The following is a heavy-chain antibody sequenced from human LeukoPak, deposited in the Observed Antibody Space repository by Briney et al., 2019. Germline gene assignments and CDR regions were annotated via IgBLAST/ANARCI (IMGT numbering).Heavy chain of an antibody. CDR2: ITGRGDST. V-gene: IGHV3-23*01. Sequence: GGSLRLSCAAAGFTFRSYGMTWVRQAPGKGLEWVSSITGRGDSTYYADSVKGRFTISRDNAKNSLYLQMNSLRVEDTAVYYCAKLAKYFYGSETYYFFEHWGQGTPVTASS. CDR1: GFTFRSYG. CDR3: AKLAKYFYGSETYYFFEH. D-gene: IGHD3-10*01. J-gene: IGHJ4*02.